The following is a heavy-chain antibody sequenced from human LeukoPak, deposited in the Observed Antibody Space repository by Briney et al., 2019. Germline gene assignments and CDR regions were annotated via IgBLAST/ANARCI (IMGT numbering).Heavy chain of an antibody. CDR1: GCTFTSYG. J-gene: IGHJ6*02. CDR2: ISAYNGNT. D-gene: IGHD2-2*01. Sequence: GASVKVSCKASGCTFTSYGISWVRQAPGQGVEWMGWISAYNGNTNYAQKLQGRVTMTTDTSTSTAYMELRSLRSDDTAVYYCASAVPAAKGDYYYYGMDVWGQGTTVTVSS. V-gene: IGHV1-18*01. CDR3: ASAVPAAKGDYYYYGMDV.